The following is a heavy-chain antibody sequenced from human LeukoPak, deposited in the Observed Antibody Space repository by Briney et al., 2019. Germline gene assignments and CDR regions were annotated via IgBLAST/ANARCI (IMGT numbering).Heavy chain of an antibody. CDR3: ARGQGLRYYYYYYMDV. J-gene: IGHJ6*03. D-gene: IGHD5/OR15-5a*01. CDR2: INHSGST. V-gene: IGHV4-34*01. CDR1: GGSFGGYY. Sequence: SETLSLTCAVYGGSFGGYYWSLIRQPPGKGLEWIGEINHSGSTNYNPSLKSRVTISVDTSKNQFSLKLSSVTAADTAVYYCARGQGLRYYYYYYMDVWGKGTTVTVSS.